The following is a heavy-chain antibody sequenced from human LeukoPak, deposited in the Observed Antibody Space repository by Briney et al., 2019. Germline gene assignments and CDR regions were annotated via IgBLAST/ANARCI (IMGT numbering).Heavy chain of an antibody. CDR3: ARDRSYYYDSSGSVFDY. CDR2: IIPIFGTT. J-gene: IGHJ4*02. V-gene: IGHV1-69*01. Sequence: ASVKVSCKASGGTFSSYAFSWVRQAPGQGLEWVGGIIPIFGTTNYAQRFQGRVTISADESTSTAYMELSSLRSEDTAVYYCARDRSYYYDSSGSVFDYWGQGTLVTVSS. CDR1: GGTFSSYA. D-gene: IGHD3-22*01.